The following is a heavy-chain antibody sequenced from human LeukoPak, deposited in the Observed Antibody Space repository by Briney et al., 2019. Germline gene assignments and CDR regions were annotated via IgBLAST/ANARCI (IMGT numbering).Heavy chain of an antibody. CDR3: ARGSFGP. D-gene: IGHD1-26*01. V-gene: IGHV3-48*01. CDR2: ISSSSSTI. CDR1: GFTFSSYN. Sequence: GGSLRLSCAASGFTFSSYNMNWVRQAPGKGLEWVSYISSSSSTIYYADPVKGRFTISRDNAKNSLYLQMNSLRAEDTAVYYCARGSFGPWGQGTMVTVSS. J-gene: IGHJ3*01.